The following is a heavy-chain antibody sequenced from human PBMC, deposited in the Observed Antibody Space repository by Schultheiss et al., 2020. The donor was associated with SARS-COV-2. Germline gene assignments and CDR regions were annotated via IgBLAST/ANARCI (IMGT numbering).Heavy chain of an antibody. CDR1: GFTFSSYW. CDR2: IKQDGSEK. D-gene: IGHD2-2*01. V-gene: IGHV3-7*03. J-gene: IGHJ6*02. CDR3: ARVVVVPAAMGAVGWYYYGMDV. Sequence: GGSLRLSCAASGFTFSSYWMSWVRQAPGKGLEWVANIKQDGSEKYYVDSVKGRFTISRDNAKNSLYLQMNSLRAEDTAVYYCARVVVVPAAMGAVGWYYYGMDVWGQGTTVTVSS.